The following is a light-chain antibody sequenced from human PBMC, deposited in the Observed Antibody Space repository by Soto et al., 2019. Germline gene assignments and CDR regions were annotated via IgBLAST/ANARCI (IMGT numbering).Light chain of an antibody. J-gene: IGLJ2*01. CDR1: SSDVGGHNF. CDR3: SSYTTSTTL. CDR2: DVS. Sequence: QSALTQPASVSGSPGQSITISCTGTSSDVGGHNFVSWYQHHPGKAPKLMIYDVSNRPSGVSNRFSGSKSGNTASLTISGLQAEDEADYYCSSYTTSTTLFGGGTKLTV. V-gene: IGLV2-14*03.